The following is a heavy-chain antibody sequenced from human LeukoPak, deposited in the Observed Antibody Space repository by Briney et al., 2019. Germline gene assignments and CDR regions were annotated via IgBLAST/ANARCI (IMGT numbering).Heavy chain of an antibody. V-gene: IGHV3-23*01. CDR1: GFTFSSYA. D-gene: IGHD6-13*01. CDR2: ISGSGTNT. J-gene: IGHJ4*02. Sequence: GGSLRLSCAASGFTFSSYAMSWVRQAPGKGLEWVSTISGSGTNTYYADSVKGRFTISRDNSKNTLFLQMNSLRAEDTAFYHCAKPPPYSSSWYWDYWGQGTLVTVSS. CDR3: AKPPPYSSSWYWDY.